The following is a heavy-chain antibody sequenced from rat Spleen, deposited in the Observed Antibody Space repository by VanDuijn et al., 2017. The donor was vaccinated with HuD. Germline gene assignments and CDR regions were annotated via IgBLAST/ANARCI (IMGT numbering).Heavy chain of an antibody. V-gene: IGHV5-29*01. CDR2: ISSDGSTT. CDR3: ARRHYGYTDYFDY. CDR1: GFAFSDFF. J-gene: IGHJ2*01. Sequence: EVRLVESDGGLVQPGGSLKLSCAASGFAFSDFFMAWVRQAPAKGLEWVATISSDGSTTYYRDSVKGRFTISTDNAKSTLSLQMDSLRSEDTATYYCARRHYGYTDYFDYWGQGVMVTVSS. D-gene: IGHD1-9*01.